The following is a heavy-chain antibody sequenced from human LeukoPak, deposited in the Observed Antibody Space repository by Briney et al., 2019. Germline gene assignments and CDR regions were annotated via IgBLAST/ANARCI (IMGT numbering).Heavy chain of an antibody. D-gene: IGHD3-10*01. CDR1: GFTFTSYD. CDR2: ISSSDTQV. J-gene: IGHJ4*02. V-gene: IGHV3-21*01. Sequence: PGTSLRLSCAASGFTFTSYDMNWVRQAPGKGLEWLSLISSSDTQVYYADSVKGRFTISRDNAKKTLYLQMNSLRAEDTAVYYCAREQLLRGIDYWGQGTGVTVSS. CDR3: AREQLLRGIDY.